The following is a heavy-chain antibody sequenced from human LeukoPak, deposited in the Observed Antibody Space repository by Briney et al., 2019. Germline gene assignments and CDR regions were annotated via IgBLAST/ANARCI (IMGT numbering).Heavy chain of an antibody. CDR2: IYYSGNT. D-gene: IGHD5-12*01. Sequence: TLSLTCTVSGGSISSGVYYWSWIRQHPQKGLEWIGYIYYSGNTYYNPSLKSRVFISRDTSKNQFSLNLRSVTAADTAVYFCARGANSGYPLYFDYWGQGTLVTASS. CDR3: ARGANSGYPLYFDY. CDR1: GGSISSGVYY. J-gene: IGHJ4*02. V-gene: IGHV4-31*03.